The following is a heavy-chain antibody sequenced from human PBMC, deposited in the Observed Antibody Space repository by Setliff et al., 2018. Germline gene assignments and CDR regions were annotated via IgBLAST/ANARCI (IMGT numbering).Heavy chain of an antibody. CDR3: ARGGVAAAGRKGVFEY. Sequence: GASVKVSCKASGYAFASHYMHWVRQAPGQGLEWMGLIHPGGGSSSPAEKFEGRVTMTRDTSTSTVYMEFSSLKSNDTAVYYCARGGVAAAGRKGVFEYWGQGTLVTVSS. D-gene: IGHD6-13*01. CDR1: GYAFASHY. CDR2: IHPGGGSS. V-gene: IGHV1-46*01. J-gene: IGHJ4*02.